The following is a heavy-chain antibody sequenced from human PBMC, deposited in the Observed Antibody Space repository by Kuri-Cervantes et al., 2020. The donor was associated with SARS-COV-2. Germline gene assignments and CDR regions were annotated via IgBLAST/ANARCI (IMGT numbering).Heavy chain of an antibody. Sequence: GESLKISCAASGFTVSYNYMSWVRQAPGKGLEWVSLIYSRGDTKYADSVRGRFTISRDNSKNTLYLQMNSLRADDTAVYYCATGSLPTGESWGQGTMVTVSS. V-gene: IGHV3-53*01. CDR1: GFTVSYNY. D-gene: IGHD3-16*01. CDR3: ATGSLPTGES. J-gene: IGHJ3*01. CDR2: IYSRGDT.